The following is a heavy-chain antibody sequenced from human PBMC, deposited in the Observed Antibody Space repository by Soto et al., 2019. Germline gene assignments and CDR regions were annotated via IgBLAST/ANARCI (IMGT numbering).Heavy chain of an antibody. Sequence: GGSLRLSCAASGFTFSSYAMHWVRRTPGKGLECVALISYDGINKYYADSVKGRFTVSRDNSKSTLYLQMNSLSAEDTAVYYCVKDGVSGWSDYFFDYWGQGTLVTVSS. CDR1: GFTFSSYA. J-gene: IGHJ4*02. V-gene: IGHV3-30*18. D-gene: IGHD6-19*01. CDR2: ISYDGINK. CDR3: VKDGVSGWSDYFFDY.